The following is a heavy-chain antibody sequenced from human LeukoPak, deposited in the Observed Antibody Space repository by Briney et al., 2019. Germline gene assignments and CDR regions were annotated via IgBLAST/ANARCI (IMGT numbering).Heavy chain of an antibody. D-gene: IGHD4-17*01. V-gene: IGHV3-66*01. CDR2: IYSGGST. Sequence: PGGSLRLSCAASGFTVSSNYMSWVRQAPGKGLEWVSVIYSGGSTYYADSVKGRFTISRDNSKNTLYLQMNSLRAEDTAVYYCARDGRSKGDYLPFYYYYGMDVWGQGTTVTVSS. CDR1: GFTVSSNY. CDR3: ARDGRSKGDYLPFYYYYGMDV. J-gene: IGHJ6*02.